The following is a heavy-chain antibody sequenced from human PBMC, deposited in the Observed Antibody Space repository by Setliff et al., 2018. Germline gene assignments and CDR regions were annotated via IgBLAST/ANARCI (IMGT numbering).Heavy chain of an antibody. CDR1: GYTFSDYG. J-gene: IGHJ4*02. Sequence: ASVKVSCKASGYTFSDYGITWVRQAPGQGLEWMGWISAYTGNAYYAHKLQDRVTMTTDTSTGTAYMELRSLTSDDTAVYYCSRLVRFCTRIVCQRLSGDDYWGQGTLVTVSS. CDR2: ISAYTGNA. V-gene: IGHV1-18*01. CDR3: SRLVRFCTRIVCQRLSGDDY. D-gene: IGHD3-10*01.